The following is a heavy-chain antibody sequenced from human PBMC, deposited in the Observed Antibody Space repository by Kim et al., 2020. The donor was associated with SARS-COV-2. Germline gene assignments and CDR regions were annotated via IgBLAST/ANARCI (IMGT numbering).Heavy chain of an antibody. CDR1: GFTFSNYW. Sequence: GGSLRLSCAASGFTFSNYWMHWVRQVPGKGLVWVSRINTEGSNTAYADSVKGRFTISRDNAEKTLYLQMNSLSAEDTALYYCTRGGYYFASGSSPDASDIWGQGTMVTVSS. CDR3: TRGGYYFASGSSPDASDI. J-gene: IGHJ3*02. CDR2: INTEGSNT. D-gene: IGHD3-10*01. V-gene: IGHV3-74*01.